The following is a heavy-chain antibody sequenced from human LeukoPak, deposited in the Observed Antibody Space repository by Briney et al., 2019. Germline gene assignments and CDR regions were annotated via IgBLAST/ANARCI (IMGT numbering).Heavy chain of an antibody. Sequence: SQTLSLTCAVSGGSISSGGYSWSWIRQPPGKGLEWIGYIYHSGTTYYNPSLESRVTILVDTSRNQFSLRLSSVTAADTAVYYCARDYSGYDFLDYWGQGTLVTVSS. CDR1: GGSISSGGYS. J-gene: IGHJ4*02. V-gene: IGHV4-30-2*01. CDR3: ARDYSGYDFLDY. D-gene: IGHD5-12*01. CDR2: IYHSGTT.